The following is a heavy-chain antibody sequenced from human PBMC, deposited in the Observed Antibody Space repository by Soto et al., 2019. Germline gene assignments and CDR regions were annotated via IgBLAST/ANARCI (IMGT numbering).Heavy chain of an antibody. Sequence: RRISKHPGKGLEWIGSIYYTGTTYYNPSLKSRVTISVDTSKNQFSLKLDSVTAADMAVYFCERHSIWLLLSDYWGQGSLVTVSS. CDR3: ERHSIWLLLSDY. V-gene: IGHV4-39*01. D-gene: IGHD3-22*01. J-gene: IGHJ4*02. CDR2: IYYTGTT.